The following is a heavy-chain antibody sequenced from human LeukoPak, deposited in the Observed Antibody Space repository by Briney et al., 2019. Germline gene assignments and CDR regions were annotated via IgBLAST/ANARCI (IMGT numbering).Heavy chain of an antibody. V-gene: IGHV4-39*01. CDR3: ARRSVVPAANPPTYYFDY. Sequence: SETLSLTCTVPGGSISSSSYYWGWIRQPPGKGLEWIGSIYYSGSTYYNPSLKSRVTISVDTSKNQFSLKLSSVTAADTAVYYCARRSVVPAANPPTYYFDYWGQGTLVTVSS. D-gene: IGHD2-2*01. CDR2: IYYSGST. CDR1: GGSISSSSYY. J-gene: IGHJ4*02.